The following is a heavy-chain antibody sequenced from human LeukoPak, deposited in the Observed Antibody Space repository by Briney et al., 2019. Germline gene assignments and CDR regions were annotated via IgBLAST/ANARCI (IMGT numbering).Heavy chain of an antibody. J-gene: IGHJ6*03. D-gene: IGHD3-10*01. CDR1: GFTFDDYA. CDR3: ARDGVTMVRGVKVLDYYYYYMDV. V-gene: IGHV3-9*01. Sequence: GRSLRLSCAASGFTFDDYAMHWVRQAPGKGLEWVSGISWNSGSIGYADSVKGRFTISRDNAKNSLYLQMNSLRAEDTAVYYCARDGVTMVRGVKVLDYYYYYMDVWGKGTTVTISS. CDR2: ISWNSGSI.